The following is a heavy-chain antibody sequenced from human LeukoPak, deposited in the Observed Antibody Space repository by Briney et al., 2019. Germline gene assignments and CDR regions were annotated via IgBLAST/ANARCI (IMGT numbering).Heavy chain of an antibody. CDR2: IHYSGST. D-gene: IGHD4-17*01. Sequence: SETLSLTCTVSGGSISSYYWSWIRQPPGKGLEWLGYIHYSGSTYYNPSLKSRVTISVDTSKNQFSLKVTSVTAADTAVYYCARRPTVTTFFDYWGQGTLVTVSS. CDR1: GGSISSYY. CDR3: ARRPTVTTFFDY. V-gene: IGHV4-59*01. J-gene: IGHJ4*02.